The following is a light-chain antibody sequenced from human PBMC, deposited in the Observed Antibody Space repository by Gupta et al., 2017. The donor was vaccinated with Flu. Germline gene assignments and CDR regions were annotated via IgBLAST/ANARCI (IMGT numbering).Light chain of an antibody. CDR1: NSDVGGHNF. CDR3: SAYGGSQFPYV. J-gene: IGLJ1*01. V-gene: IGLV2-8*01. Sequence: TITCTGTNSDVGGHNFVAWYQQHPGKVPNFIIFEVNERPSGVPDRFSGSKSGNTASLTASGLQAGDEADYYGSAYGGSQFPYVFGTESTVIVL. CDR2: EVN.